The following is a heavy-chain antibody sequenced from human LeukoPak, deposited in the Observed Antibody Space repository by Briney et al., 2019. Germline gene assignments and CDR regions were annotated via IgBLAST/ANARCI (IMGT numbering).Heavy chain of an antibody. CDR1: GSTFSSYS. V-gene: IGHV3-21*01. D-gene: IGHD5-24*01. J-gene: IGHJ4*02. CDR2: ISSSSSYI. Sequence: KPGGSLRLSCAASGSTFSSYSMNWVRQAPGKGLEWVSSISSSSSYIYYADSVNGRFTISRDNAKNSLYLQMNSLRAEDTAVYYCARDRDGYNSDYWGQGTLVTVSS. CDR3: ARDRDGYNSDY.